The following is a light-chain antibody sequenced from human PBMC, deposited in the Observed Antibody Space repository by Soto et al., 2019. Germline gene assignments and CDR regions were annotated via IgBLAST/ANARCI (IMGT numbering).Light chain of an antibody. CDR1: HTISNL. CDR2: DAS. V-gene: IGKV1-5*01. CDR3: QQYSSLVT. J-gene: IGKJ2*01. Sequence: DIRMTQSPSTLSASVGDRVTITCQASHTISNLLAWHQHKPGRAPKLLIYDASSLQSGVPSRFSGSGSGTEFTLTINRLQPDDSAIYYCQQYSSLVTFGQGTKLEI.